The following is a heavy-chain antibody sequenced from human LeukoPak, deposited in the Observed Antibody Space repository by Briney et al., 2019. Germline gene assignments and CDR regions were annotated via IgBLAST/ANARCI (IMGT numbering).Heavy chain of an antibody. Sequence: GGSLRLSCAASGFTFSSYGMHWVRQAPGKGLEWVAVIWYDGSNKYYADSVKGRFTVSRDNSKNTLFLQMNSLRAEDTAVYYCAKDGGLWVSAHWGDSWGRGTLVTVSS. V-gene: IGHV3-33*06. CDR2: IWYDGSNK. CDR1: GFTFSSYG. J-gene: IGHJ4*02. CDR3: AKDGGLWVSAHWGDS. D-gene: IGHD7-27*01.